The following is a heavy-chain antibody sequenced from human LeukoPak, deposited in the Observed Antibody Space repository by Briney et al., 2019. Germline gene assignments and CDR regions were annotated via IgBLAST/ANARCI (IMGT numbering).Heavy chain of an antibody. CDR2: INPSGGST. J-gene: IGHJ4*02. V-gene: IGHV1-46*01. CDR1: GYTFTSYY. D-gene: IGHD6-19*01. CDR3: AVAGTSY. Sequence: ASVKVSCKASGYTFTSYYMHWVRQAPGQGLEWMGIINPSGGSTSYAQKFQGRVTMTEDTSTDTAYVELSSLRSEDTAVYYCAVAGTSYWGQGTLVTVSS.